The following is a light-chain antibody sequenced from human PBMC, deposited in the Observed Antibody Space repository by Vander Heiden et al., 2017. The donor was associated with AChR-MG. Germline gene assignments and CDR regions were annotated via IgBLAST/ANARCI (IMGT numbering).Light chain of an antibody. CDR3: QQRYRTPTWT. CDR2: AAS. CDR1: QSINSY. V-gene: IGKV1-39*01. Sequence: DIQMTPSPSSLSASVGDRVTITCRASQSINSYLNWDQQKPGKAPKRLIYAASSVQSGVPSRFSGSGSGTDFTLTISRLQPEDFANDYCQQRYRTPTWTCGQGTKVEIK. J-gene: IGKJ1*01.